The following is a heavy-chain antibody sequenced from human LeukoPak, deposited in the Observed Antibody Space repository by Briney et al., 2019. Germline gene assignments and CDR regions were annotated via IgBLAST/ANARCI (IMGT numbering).Heavy chain of an antibody. V-gene: IGHV4-59*01. J-gene: IGHJ6*02. CDR1: GGSMSPYH. CDR2: IYYSGST. Sequence: PSETLSLTCTVSGGSMSPYHWGWIRQPPGKGLEWTGYIYYSGSTNYNPSLKSRVTISVDTSKNQFSLKLSSVTAADTAVYYCAGYSNRYYYYGMDVWGQGTTVTVSS. CDR3: AGYSNRYYYYGMDV. D-gene: IGHD4-11*01.